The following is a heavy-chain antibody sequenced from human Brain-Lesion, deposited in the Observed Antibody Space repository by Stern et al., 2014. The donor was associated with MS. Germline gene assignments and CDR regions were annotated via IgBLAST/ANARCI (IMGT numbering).Heavy chain of an antibody. V-gene: IGHV3-74*02. CDR1: GFTFSSFW. CDR3: ARGVVTSTLVDY. D-gene: IGHD2-21*02. J-gene: IGHJ4*02. CDR2: SDNDGSTT. Sequence: EVQLVESGGDLVQPGGSLRLSCAASGFTFSSFWMHWVRPTPGKGLVWVSRSDNDGSTTTYADSVKGLFTISRDNAKNTLYLQMNSLTAEDTAVYYCARGVVTSTLVDYWGQGTLVTVSS.